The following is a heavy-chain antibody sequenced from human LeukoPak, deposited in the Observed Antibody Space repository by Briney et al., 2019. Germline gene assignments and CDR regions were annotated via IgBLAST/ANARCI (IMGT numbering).Heavy chain of an antibody. V-gene: IGHV3-23*01. CDR3: AKGLRGNYDY. D-gene: IGHD1-26*01. Sequence: GGSLRLSCAASGFTFSNYAMTWVRQAPGKWIGWDSAINDRGGDTYYADSVKGRFTISRDNSKNTLYLQMNSLRAEDTAVYYCAKGLRGNYDYWGQGTLVTVSS. CDR2: INDRGGDT. J-gene: IGHJ4*02. CDR1: GFTFSNYA.